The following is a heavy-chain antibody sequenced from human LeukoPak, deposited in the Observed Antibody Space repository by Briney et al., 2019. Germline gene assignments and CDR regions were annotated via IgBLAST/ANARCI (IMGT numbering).Heavy chain of an antibody. D-gene: IGHD5/OR15-5a*01. Sequence: ASVKVSCMASGYTFTSYYMHSVRQAPGQGLEWMGIINPSGGSTSYAKKFQGRVSMTRDTSTSTVYMELSSLRSEDTAVYYCASITVSTSACIDYWGQGTLVTVSS. J-gene: IGHJ4*02. CDR1: GYTFTSYY. CDR3: ASITVSTSACIDY. V-gene: IGHV1-46*01. CDR2: INPSGGST.